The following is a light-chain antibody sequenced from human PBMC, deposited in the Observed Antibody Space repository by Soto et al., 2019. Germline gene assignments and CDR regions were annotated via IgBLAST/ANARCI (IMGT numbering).Light chain of an antibody. V-gene: IGLV1-44*01. CDR2: TNN. J-gene: IGLJ1*01. CDR1: TSNIESHP. CDR3: ATWDDSRNGV. Sequence: QSLLTQAPCASGTPGQRIIISCSGSTSNIESHPVNWFQQVPGAAPKLLIKTNNQRPSGVPDRFSGSKSGASASLAISGLQSEDEATYYCATWDDSRNGVFGSGTKVTVL.